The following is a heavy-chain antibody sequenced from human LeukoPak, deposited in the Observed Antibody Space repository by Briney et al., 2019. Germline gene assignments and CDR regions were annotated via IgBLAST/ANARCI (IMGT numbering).Heavy chain of an antibody. CDR3: ARDGRYGAGTSDY. CDR2: IKQDGSEK. Sequence: GGSLRLSCAASGFTFSNFWMSWVRQAPGRGLESVANIKQDGSEKNYVDSVKGRFTISRDNAENSLSLQMNSLRAEDTAIYFCARDGRYGAGTSDYWGQGALVTVSS. V-gene: IGHV3-7*01. J-gene: IGHJ4*02. D-gene: IGHD3-10*01. CDR1: GFTFSNFW.